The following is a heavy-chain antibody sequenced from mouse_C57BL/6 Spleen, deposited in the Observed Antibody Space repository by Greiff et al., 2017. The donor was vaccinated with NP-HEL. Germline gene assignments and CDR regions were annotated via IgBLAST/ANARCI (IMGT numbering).Heavy chain of an antibody. D-gene: IGHD2-4*01. V-gene: IGHV1-80*01. CDR1: GYAFSSYW. J-gene: IGHJ4*01. Sequence: VQLQQSGAELVKPGASVKISCKASGYAFSSYWMNWVKQRPGKGLEWIGQIYPGDGDTNYNGKFKGKATLTADKSSSTAYMQLSSLTSEDSAFYFCARARLRRGGYAMDYWGQGTSVTVSS. CDR3: ARARLRRGGYAMDY. CDR2: IYPGDGDT.